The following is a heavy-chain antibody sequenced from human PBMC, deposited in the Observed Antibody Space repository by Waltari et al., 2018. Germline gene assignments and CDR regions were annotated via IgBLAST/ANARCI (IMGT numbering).Heavy chain of an antibody. D-gene: IGHD6-13*01. V-gene: IGHV1-8*01. J-gene: IGHJ4*02. CDR3: ATSSSRLVSY. Sequence: QVQLVQSGAEVKKPGASVKVSCQPSGYTFTSYDINWVRQATGQRLEWMGWMNANRGNTGYAQKFQGRVTMTRNTSRSTAYMELSSLRSEDTAVYYCATSSSRLVSYWGQGTLVTVSS. CDR2: MNANRGNT. CDR1: GYTFTSYD.